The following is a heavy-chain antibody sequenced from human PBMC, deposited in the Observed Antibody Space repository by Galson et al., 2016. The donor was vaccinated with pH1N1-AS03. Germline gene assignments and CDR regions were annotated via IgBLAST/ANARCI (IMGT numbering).Heavy chain of an antibody. Sequence: SVKVSCKASGYRLNIYDMHWVRQAPGQRPEWMGWINTGNGNTKYSQKFQGRITITRDTSASTAYMELSSLKFEDTAVYYCTRTRGGTAVAGAAWLHWGQGTLVTVSS. V-gene: IGHV1-3*04. CDR3: TRTRGGTAVAGAAWLH. CDR1: GYRLNIYD. D-gene: IGHD6-19*01. J-gene: IGHJ4*02. CDR2: INTGNGNT.